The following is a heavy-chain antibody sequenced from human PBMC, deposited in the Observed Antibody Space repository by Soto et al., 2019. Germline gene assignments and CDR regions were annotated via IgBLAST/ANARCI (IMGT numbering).Heavy chain of an antibody. CDR3: ARGSYQLLQNWFDP. V-gene: IGHV4-30-2*05. Sequence: PSETLSLTCAVSGGSISSGGYSWSWIRQPPGKGLEWIGYIYHSGSTYYNPSLKSRVTISVDTSKNQFSLKLSSVTAADTAVYYCARGSYQLLQNWFDPWGQGTLVTVSS. CDR2: IYHSGST. CDR1: GGSISSGGYS. J-gene: IGHJ5*02. D-gene: IGHD2-2*01.